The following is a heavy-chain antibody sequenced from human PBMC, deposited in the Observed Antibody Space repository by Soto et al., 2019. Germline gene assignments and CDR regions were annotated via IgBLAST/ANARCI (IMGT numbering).Heavy chain of an antibody. CDR2: ISSSSSTI. V-gene: IGHV3-48*01. CDR1: GFTFSSYS. J-gene: IGHJ4*02. Sequence: PGGSLRLSCAASGFTFSSYSMNWVRQAPGKGLEWVSYISSSSSTIYYADSVKGRFTISRDNAKNSLYLQMNSLRAEDTAVYYCARDLDFLEWLIDYWGQGTLVTVSS. D-gene: IGHD3-3*01. CDR3: ARDLDFLEWLIDY.